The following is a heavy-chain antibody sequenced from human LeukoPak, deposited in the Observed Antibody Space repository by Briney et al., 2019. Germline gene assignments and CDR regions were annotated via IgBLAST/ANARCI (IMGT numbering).Heavy chain of an antibody. J-gene: IGHJ6*03. CDR2: IYTSGST. CDR3: ARVSTVMSYYYMDV. Sequence: TSETLSLTCTVSGGSISSFYWSWIRQPAGKGLEWIGRIYTSGSTNYNPSLKSRVTMSVDTSKNQFSLKLSSVTAADTAVYYCARVSTVMSYYYMDVWGKGTTVTISS. D-gene: IGHD4-11*01. CDR1: GGSISSFY. V-gene: IGHV4-4*07.